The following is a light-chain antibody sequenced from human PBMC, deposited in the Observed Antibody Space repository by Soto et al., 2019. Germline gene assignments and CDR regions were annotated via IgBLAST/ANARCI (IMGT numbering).Light chain of an antibody. V-gene: IGKV3-11*01. J-gene: IGKJ1*01. CDR2: DAS. CDR3: QQRSNWPTWT. CDR1: QSVSSY. Sequence: EIVLTQSPATLSLSPGERATLSCRASQSVSSYLAWYQQKPGQAPRLLIYDASNRATGIPARFSGSGSGTDFTLTIRSLEPEDFAVYYCQQRSNWPTWTFGQGTKVDNK.